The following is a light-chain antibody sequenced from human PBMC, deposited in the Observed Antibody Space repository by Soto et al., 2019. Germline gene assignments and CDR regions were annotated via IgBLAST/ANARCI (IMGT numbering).Light chain of an antibody. Sequence: QSVVRQPPSGLEPAGQRVTISCTGSYSNIGAGFDVHWYQQFPGTAPKLILFGNINRPSGVPDRFSGSKSGTSASLVITGLQAEDEADYYCQSFDSSLSVFYVFGTGTKVTVL. J-gene: IGLJ1*01. V-gene: IGLV1-40*01. CDR1: YSNIGAGFD. CDR3: QSFDSSLSVFYV. CDR2: GNI.